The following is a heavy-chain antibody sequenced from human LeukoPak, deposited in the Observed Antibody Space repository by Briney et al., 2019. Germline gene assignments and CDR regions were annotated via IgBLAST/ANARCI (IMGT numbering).Heavy chain of an antibody. Sequence: GGSLRLSCAASGFTFSNSWMSWVRQAPGKGLEWISYISTSGSTIYYADSVKGRFTISRDNAKHSLYLQMNSLRAEDTAVYYCARAGYYFDYWGQGTLVTVSS. V-gene: IGHV3-11*04. CDR2: ISTSGSTI. CDR1: GFTFSNSW. J-gene: IGHJ4*02. CDR3: ARAGYYFDY. D-gene: IGHD3-10*01.